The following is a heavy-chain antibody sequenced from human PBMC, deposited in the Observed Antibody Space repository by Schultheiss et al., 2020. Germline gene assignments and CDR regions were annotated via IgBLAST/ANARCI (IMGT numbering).Heavy chain of an antibody. CDR1: GFTFSNAW. CDR3: ARVSNDYVWGSYRSDYDAFDI. D-gene: IGHD3-16*02. V-gene: IGHV3-15*01. CDR2: IKSKTDGGTT. Sequence: GGSLRLSCAASGFTFSNAWMSWVRQAPGKGLEWVGRIKSKTDGGTTDYAAPVKGRFTISRDDSKNTLYLQMNSLKTEDTAVYYCARVSNDYVWGSYRSDYDAFDIWGQGTMVTVSS. J-gene: IGHJ3*02.